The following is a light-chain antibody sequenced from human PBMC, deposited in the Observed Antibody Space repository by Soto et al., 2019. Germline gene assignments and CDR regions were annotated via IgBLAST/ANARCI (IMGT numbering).Light chain of an antibody. J-gene: IGLJ1*01. CDR1: SSDVGYYNY. CDR2: DVN. Sequence: QLVLTQPASVSGSPGQSIAISCTGTSSDVGYYNYVSWYQQHPGKAPNAMIYDVNNRPSGVPDRFSGSKSGNTASLTISGLQAEDEADYYCSSYTSSSTYVFGTGTKLTVL. CDR3: SSYTSSSTYV. V-gene: IGLV2-14*01.